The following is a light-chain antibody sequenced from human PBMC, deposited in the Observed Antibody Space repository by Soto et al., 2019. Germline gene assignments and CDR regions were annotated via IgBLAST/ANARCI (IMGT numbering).Light chain of an antibody. Sequence: DIQMTQSPSTLSASVGDTVTVTCRASQSVSGWLAWYQQKPGEAPKLLIYDASALPGGVPSRFSGSGSGTKFPLTIASLQPDDFATYYCQQYETFSGTFGPGTKVEI. J-gene: IGKJ1*01. V-gene: IGKV1-5*01. CDR3: QQYETFSGT. CDR1: QSVSGW. CDR2: DAS.